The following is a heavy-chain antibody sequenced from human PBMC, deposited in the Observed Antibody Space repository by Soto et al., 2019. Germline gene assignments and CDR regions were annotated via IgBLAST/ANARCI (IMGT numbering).Heavy chain of an antibody. Sequence: GASVKVSCKASGYTFTSYGIIWVRQAPGQGLEWMGWISAYNGNTNYAQKLQGRVTMTTDTSTSTAYMELRSLRSDDTAVYYCARDPGYSYGTYSGMDVWGQGTTVTVSS. D-gene: IGHD5-18*01. CDR3: ARDPGYSYGTYSGMDV. CDR1: GYTFTSYG. J-gene: IGHJ6*02. V-gene: IGHV1-18*01. CDR2: ISAYNGNT.